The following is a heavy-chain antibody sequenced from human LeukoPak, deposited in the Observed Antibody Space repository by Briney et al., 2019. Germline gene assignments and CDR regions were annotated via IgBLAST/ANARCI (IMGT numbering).Heavy chain of an antibody. Sequence: GGSLRLSCAASGLTFSSYGFHWVRQAPGKGLEWVAVIWSDGSYKYYADSVEGRFTISRDDSKNTLYLQMNSLRAEDTAVYYCARDFSLQLFDYWGQGTLVTVFS. J-gene: IGHJ4*02. CDR1: GLTFSSYG. CDR2: IWSDGSYK. D-gene: IGHD5-24*01. V-gene: IGHV3-33*01. CDR3: ARDFSLQLFDY.